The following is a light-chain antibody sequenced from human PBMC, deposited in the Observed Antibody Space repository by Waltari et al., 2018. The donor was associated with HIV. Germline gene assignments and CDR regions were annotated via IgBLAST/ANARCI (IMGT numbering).Light chain of an antibody. CDR2: GVS. CDR3: SSITSRNNGV. CDR1: SSDVDAYNF. J-gene: IGLJ2*01. Sequence: QSPLTPPHPVPESPGQSITIPCTGTSSDVDAYNFFSWYQQHPPNVPALIIIGVSHRASGSSGRFSGSKSGNTAILAISGVRADDEDDYYCSSITSRNNGVFGRGTKLTVL. V-gene: IGLV2-14*03.